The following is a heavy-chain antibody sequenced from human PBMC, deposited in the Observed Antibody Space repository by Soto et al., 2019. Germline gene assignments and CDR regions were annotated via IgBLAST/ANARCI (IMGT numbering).Heavy chain of an antibody. CDR1: GFTFSRYG. CDR3: AREGSFVLTGNDAFDI. CDR2: IWFDGSKK. Sequence: QVQLVESGGGVVRPGRSLRLSCAASGFTFSRYGMHWVRQAPGKGLDWVAVIWFDGSKKYYGDSVKGRFTISRDNSKNTMYLQMSSLRAEDTAVYYCAREGSFVLTGNDAFDIWGQGTMVTVSS. D-gene: IGHD7-27*01. J-gene: IGHJ3*02. V-gene: IGHV3-33*01.